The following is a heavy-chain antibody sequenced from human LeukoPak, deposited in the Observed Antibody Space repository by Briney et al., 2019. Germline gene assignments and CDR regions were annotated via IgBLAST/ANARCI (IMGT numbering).Heavy chain of an antibody. Sequence: GSLRLSCAISGFTSTTAWMTWVRQAPGKGLEWVADIRQDGSDKYYVDSVKGRFIISRDNAKKSVSLHMNNLRAEDTAVYYCARSRYCSSTSCYTDYYYYMDVWGRGTTVTVSS. CDR1: GFTSTTAW. CDR3: ARSRYCSSTSCYTDYYYYMDV. CDR2: IRQDGSDK. D-gene: IGHD2-2*02. V-gene: IGHV3-7*01. J-gene: IGHJ6*03.